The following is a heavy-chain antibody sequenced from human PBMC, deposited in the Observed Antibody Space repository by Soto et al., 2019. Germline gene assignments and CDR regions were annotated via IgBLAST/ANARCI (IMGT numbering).Heavy chain of an antibody. V-gene: IGHV4-34*01. Sequence: QVQLQQWGAGLLKPSETLSLTCAVYGGSFSGYYWSWIRQPPGKGLEWIGEINHSGSTNYNPSLKSRVTISVDTSKNQFSLKLSSVTAADTAVYYCARGRHILLWFGEFDYWGQGTLVTVSS. CDR2: INHSGST. CDR3: ARGRHILLWFGEFDY. D-gene: IGHD3-10*01. J-gene: IGHJ4*02. CDR1: GGSFSGYY.